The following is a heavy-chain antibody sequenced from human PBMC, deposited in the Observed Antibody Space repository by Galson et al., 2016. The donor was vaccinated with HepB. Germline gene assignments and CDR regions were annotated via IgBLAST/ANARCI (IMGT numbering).Heavy chain of an antibody. J-gene: IGHJ6*02. V-gene: IGHV6-1*01. D-gene: IGHD1/OR15-1a*01. CDR1: GDSVSSNSAA. CDR2: TYYRSKWYN. Sequence: CAISGDSVSSNSAAWNWIRQSPSRGLEWLGRTYYRSKWYNDYAVSVKSRIIVNPDTSKNQFSLRLNSVTPEDTAVYYCVEQRKGAPYGMDVWGQGTLVTVAS. CDR3: VEQRKGAPYGMDV.